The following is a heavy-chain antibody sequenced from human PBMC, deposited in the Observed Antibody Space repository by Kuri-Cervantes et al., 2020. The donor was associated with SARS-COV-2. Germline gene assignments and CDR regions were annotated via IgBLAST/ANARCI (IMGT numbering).Heavy chain of an antibody. V-gene: IGHV4-34*01. CDR1: GGSFSGYY. J-gene: IGHJ3*02. CDR3: ARGAPIVVVPAAKGDDAFDI. Sequence: GSLRLSCAVYGGSFSGYYWSWIRQPPGKGLEWIGEINHSGSTNYNPSLKSRVTISVDTSKNQFSLKLSSVTAADTAVYYCARGAPIVVVPAAKGDDAFDIWGQGTMVTVSS. CDR2: INHSGST. D-gene: IGHD2-2*01.